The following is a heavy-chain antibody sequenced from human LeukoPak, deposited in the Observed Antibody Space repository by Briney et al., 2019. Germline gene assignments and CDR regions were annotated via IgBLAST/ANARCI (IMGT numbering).Heavy chain of an antibody. V-gene: IGHV4-34*01. Sequence: SETLSLTCAVYGGSFSGYYWGWIRQPPGKGLEWIGEINHSGSTNYNPSLKSRVTISVDTSKNQFSLKLSSVTAADTAVYYCARLTSMVKFYYYYGMDVWGQGTTVTVSS. CDR3: ARLTSMVKFYYYYGMDV. CDR2: INHSGST. D-gene: IGHD5-18*01. CDR1: GGSFSGYY. J-gene: IGHJ6*02.